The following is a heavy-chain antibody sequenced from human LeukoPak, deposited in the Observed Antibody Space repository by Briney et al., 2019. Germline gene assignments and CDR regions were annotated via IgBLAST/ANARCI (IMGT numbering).Heavy chain of an antibody. Sequence: GGSLRLSCAASGFTFSSYGMHWVRQAPGKGLEWVAVIWYDGSNKYYADSVKGRFTISRDNSKNTLYLQMNSLRAEDTAVYYCARLGAAAAGAFDIWGQGTMVTVSS. D-gene: IGHD6-13*01. V-gene: IGHV3-33*01. CDR2: IWYDGSNK. J-gene: IGHJ3*02. CDR3: ARLGAAAAGAFDI. CDR1: GFTFSSYG.